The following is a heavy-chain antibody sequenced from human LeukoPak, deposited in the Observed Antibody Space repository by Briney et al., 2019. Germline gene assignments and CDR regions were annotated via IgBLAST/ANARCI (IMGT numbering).Heavy chain of an antibody. J-gene: IGHJ5*02. CDR2: ISGSGGST. CDR3: AKDDKDGSGSYYNNWFDP. Sequence: GGSLRLSCAASGFTFSSYAMSWVRQAPGKRLEWVSAISGSGGSTYYADSVKGRFTISRDNSKNTLYLQMNSLRAEDTAVYYCAKDDKDGSGSYYNNWFDPWGQGTLVTVSS. CDR1: GFTFSSYA. D-gene: IGHD3-10*01. V-gene: IGHV3-23*01.